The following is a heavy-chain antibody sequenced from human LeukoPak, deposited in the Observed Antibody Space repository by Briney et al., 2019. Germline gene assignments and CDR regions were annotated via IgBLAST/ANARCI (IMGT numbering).Heavy chain of an antibody. D-gene: IGHD2-21*02. J-gene: IGHJ4*02. CDR1: GFTFSSYS. V-gene: IGHV3-21*01. Sequence: GGSLRLSCAASGFTFSSYSMNWVRQAPGKGLEWVSSISTSSSSIYYADSVKGRFTVSRDNAKNSLYLQMNSLRAEDTAVYYCARDGVTSSVDYWGQGTLVTVSS. CDR3: ARDGVTSSVDY. CDR2: ISTSSSSI.